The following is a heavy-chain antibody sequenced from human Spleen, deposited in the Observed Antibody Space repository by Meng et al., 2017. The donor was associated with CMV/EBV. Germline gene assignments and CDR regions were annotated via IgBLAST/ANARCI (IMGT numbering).Heavy chain of an antibody. CDR2: SNPNSGGT. V-gene: IGHV1-2*02. D-gene: IGHD6-19*01. J-gene: IGHJ6*02. Sequence: ASVKDSCKASGYTFTGYYMHWVRQAAGQGLEWMGWSNPNSGGTNYAQKFQGRVTMTSDKSSSTAYMELSRLRSDDTAVYYCARGEVAAAYYYGMDVWGQGTTVTVSS. CDR3: ARGEVAAAYYYGMDV. CDR1: GYTFTGYY.